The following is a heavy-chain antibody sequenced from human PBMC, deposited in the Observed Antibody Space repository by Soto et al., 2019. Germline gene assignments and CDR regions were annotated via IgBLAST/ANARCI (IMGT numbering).Heavy chain of an antibody. Sequence: PSETLSLTCTVSGGSMSSYYWSWIRQPPGKGLEWIGEINHSGSTNYNPSLKSRVTISVDTSKNQFPLKLTSVTAADTAVYYCARDKITGLFDYWGQGTLVTVSS. D-gene: IGHD2-8*02. J-gene: IGHJ4*02. CDR3: ARDKITGLFDY. CDR1: GGSMSSYY. V-gene: IGHV4-34*01. CDR2: INHSGST.